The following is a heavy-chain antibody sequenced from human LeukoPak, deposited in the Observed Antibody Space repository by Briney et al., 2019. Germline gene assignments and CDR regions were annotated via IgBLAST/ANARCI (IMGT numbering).Heavy chain of an antibody. V-gene: IGHV1-18*04. CDR2: ISTYNGNT. CDR1: GYTFTGYY. CDR3: ARVAVDIVATNYYYYGMDV. J-gene: IGHJ6*02. D-gene: IGHD5-12*01. Sequence: ASVKVSCKASGYTFTGYYMHWVRQAPGQGLEWMGWISTYNGNTNYAQKLQGRVTMTTDTSTSTAYMELRSLRSDDTAVYYCARVAVDIVATNYYYYGMDVWGHGTTVTVSS.